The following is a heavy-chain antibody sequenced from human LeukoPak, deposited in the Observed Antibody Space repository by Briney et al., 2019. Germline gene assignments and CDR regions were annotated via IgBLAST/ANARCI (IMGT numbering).Heavy chain of an antibody. J-gene: IGHJ4*02. D-gene: IGHD5-12*01. Sequence: GGSLRPSCAASGFTFTKALMQWVRQAPGKGLEWVGRIKDKTDGGTTDYAAPVEGRFIISRDDSKNTVYLQMNSLKTEDTAVYYCITFATSGAYWGQGTLVTVSS. CDR2: IKDKTDGGTT. CDR3: ITFATSGAY. CDR1: GFTFTKAL. V-gene: IGHV3-15*01.